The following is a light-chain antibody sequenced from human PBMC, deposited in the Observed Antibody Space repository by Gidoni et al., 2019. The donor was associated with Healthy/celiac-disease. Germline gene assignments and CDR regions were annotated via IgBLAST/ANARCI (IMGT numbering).Light chain of an antibody. CDR3: QQRSNWPPTWT. V-gene: IGKV3-11*01. CDR2: DAS. J-gene: IGKJ1*01. CDR1: QSVSSY. Sequence: ILLTQSPATLSLSPGESATLSCRASQSVSSYLAWYQQKPGQAPRLLIDDASNRATGIPARFSGSGSGTDFTLTISSLEPEDCAVYYCQQRSNWPPTWTFXQXTKVEIK.